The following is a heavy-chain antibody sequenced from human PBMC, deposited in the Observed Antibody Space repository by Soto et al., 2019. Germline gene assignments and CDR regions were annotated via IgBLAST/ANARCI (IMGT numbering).Heavy chain of an antibody. CDR3: ARRSGSQTRYGMDV. Sequence: SETLSLTCTVSGGSISSSSYYWGWIRQPPGKGLEWIGSIYYSGSTYYNPSLKSRVTISVDTSKNQFSLKLSSVTAADTAVYYCARRSGSQTRYGMDVWGQGTTVTVSS. V-gene: IGHV4-39*01. J-gene: IGHJ6*02. D-gene: IGHD3-10*01. CDR1: GGSISSSSYY. CDR2: IYYSGST.